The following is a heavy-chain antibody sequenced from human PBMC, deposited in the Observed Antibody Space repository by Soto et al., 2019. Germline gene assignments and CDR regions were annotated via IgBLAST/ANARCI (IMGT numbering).Heavy chain of an antibody. V-gene: IGHV3-30-3*01. Sequence: QVQLVESGGGVVQPGRSLRLSCAASGFTFSSYAMHWVRQAPGKGLEWVAVISYDGSNKYYADSVKGRFTISRDNSKNTLYLQMNSLRAEDTAVYYCLGTRVVRAAGSFDYWGQGTLVTVSS. J-gene: IGHJ4*02. CDR3: LGTRVVRAAGSFDY. D-gene: IGHD6-13*01. CDR1: GFTFSSYA. CDR2: ISYDGSNK.